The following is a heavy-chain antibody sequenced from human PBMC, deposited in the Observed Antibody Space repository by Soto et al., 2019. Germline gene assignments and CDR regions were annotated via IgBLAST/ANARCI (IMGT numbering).Heavy chain of an antibody. CDR3: ARIGCGGSCYHPYYYYGMDV. Sequence: SVKVSCKTSGGTFSSYAISWVRQAPGQGLEWMGGIIPIFGTANYAQKFQGRVTITADESTSTAYMELSSLRSEDTAVYYCARIGCGGSCYHPYYYYGMDVWGQGSTVTVS. D-gene: IGHD2-15*01. J-gene: IGHJ6*02. CDR1: GGTFSSYA. CDR2: IIPIFGTA. V-gene: IGHV1-69*13.